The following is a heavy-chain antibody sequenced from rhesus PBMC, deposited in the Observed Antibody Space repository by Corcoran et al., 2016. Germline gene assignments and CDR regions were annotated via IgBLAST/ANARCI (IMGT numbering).Heavy chain of an antibody. J-gene: IGHJ6*01. D-gene: IGHD2-21*01. V-gene: IGHV3S5*01. CDR2: ISNGGGST. CDR3: AKNTVLGIMYGLDS. Sequence: EVQLVESGGGLVQPGGSLRLSCAASGFTFSSYGMSWVRQASGKGLEWVSYISNGGGSTYYADSLKGRFTISRDNSKNTHALQMNSLRAEDTAVYYCAKNTVLGIMYGLDSWGQGVVVTVSS. CDR1: GFTFSSYG.